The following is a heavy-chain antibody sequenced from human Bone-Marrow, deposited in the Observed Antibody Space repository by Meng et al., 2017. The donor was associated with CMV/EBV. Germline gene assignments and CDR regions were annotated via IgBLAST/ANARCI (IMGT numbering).Heavy chain of an antibody. D-gene: IGHD4-11*01. CDR1: GGSFSGYY. V-gene: IGHV4-34*01. CDR2: INHSGST. Sequence: GSLRLSCAVYGGSFSGYYWSWIRQPPGKGLEWIGEINHSGSTNYNPSLKSRVTISVDTSKNLFSLSLDSVTAADTAIYYCASTPYPIRYLQWLDPWGQGILVTVSS. CDR3: ASTPYPIRYLQWLDP. J-gene: IGHJ5*02.